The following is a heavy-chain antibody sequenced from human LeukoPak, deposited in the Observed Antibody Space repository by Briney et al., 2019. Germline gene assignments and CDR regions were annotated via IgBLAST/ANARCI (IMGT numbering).Heavy chain of an antibody. CDR2: IKQDGSEK. Sequence: GGSLRLSCAASGFTFSSYWMSWVRQAPGKGLEWVANIKQDGSEKYYVDSVKGRFTISRDNAKNSLYLQMNSLRAEDTAVYYCAGSVNGRDDFWSGYQFDYWGQGTLVTVSS. V-gene: IGHV3-7*01. CDR1: GFTFSSYW. D-gene: IGHD3-3*01. CDR3: AGSVNGRDDFWSGYQFDY. J-gene: IGHJ4*02.